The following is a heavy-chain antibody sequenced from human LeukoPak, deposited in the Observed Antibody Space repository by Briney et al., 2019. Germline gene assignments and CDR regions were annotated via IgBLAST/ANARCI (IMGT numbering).Heavy chain of an antibody. J-gene: IGHJ4*02. CDR3: VSIPAAGADY. D-gene: IGHD6-13*01. V-gene: IGHV3-30*03. CDR1: GFTFRTYG. Sequence: GGSLRLSCAAFGFTFRTYGMHWVRQAPGKGLEWVAVISYDGSNRYYADSVKGRFTISRDNSKNTLYLQMNSLRPEDTAVYYCVSIPAAGADYWGQGALVTVSS. CDR2: ISYDGSNR.